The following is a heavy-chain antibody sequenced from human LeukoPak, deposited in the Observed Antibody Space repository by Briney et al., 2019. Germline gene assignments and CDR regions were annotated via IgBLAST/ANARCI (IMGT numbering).Heavy chain of an antibody. D-gene: IGHD6-19*01. V-gene: IGHV3-7*05. J-gene: IGHJ4*02. CDR2: INEDGSEQ. Sequence: GGSLRLSCAASGFTFSNYWMSWVRQPPGKGLEWVASINEDGSEQYYVDSVKGRFTISRDNAKNSLYLQMHSLRAEDTAVYYCARPGGSGWSFDYWGQGTLVTVSS. CDR3: ARPGGSGWSFDY. CDR1: GFTFSNYW.